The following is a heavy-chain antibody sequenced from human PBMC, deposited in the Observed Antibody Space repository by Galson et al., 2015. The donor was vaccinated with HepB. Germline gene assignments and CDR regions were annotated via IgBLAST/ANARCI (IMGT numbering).Heavy chain of an antibody. V-gene: IGHV1-69*02. CDR2: IIPILGIA. J-gene: IGHJ6*02. CDR3: ARSVGATTGLRDGDYGMDV. Sequence: SVKVSCKASGGTFSSYTISWVRQAPGQGLEWMGRIIPILGIANYAQKFQGRVTITADKSTSTAYMELSSLRSEDTAVYYCARSVGATTGLRDGDYGMDVWGQGTTVTVSS. CDR1: GGTFSSYT. D-gene: IGHD1-26*01.